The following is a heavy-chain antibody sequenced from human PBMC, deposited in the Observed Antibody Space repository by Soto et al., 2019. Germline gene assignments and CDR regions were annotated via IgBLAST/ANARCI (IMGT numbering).Heavy chain of an antibody. CDR3: ARVCRGDSSGPKRPNTDY. V-gene: IGHV4-31*03. J-gene: IGHJ4*02. D-gene: IGHD3-22*01. CDR1: GGSISSGGYY. Sequence: SETLSLTCTVSGGSISSGGYYWSWIRQHPGKGLEWIGYIYYSGSTYYNPSLKSRVTISVDTSKNQFSLKLSSVTAADTAVYYCARVCRGDSSGPKRPNTDYWGQGTLVTVSS. CDR2: IYYSGST.